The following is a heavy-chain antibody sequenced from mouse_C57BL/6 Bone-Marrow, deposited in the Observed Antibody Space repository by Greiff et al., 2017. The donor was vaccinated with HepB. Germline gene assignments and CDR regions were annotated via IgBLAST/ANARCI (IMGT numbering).Heavy chain of an antibody. CDR1: GYTFTSYW. CDR3: ARGTYYSKGFAY. D-gene: IGHD2-5*01. V-gene: IGHV1-72*01. J-gene: IGHJ3*01. CDR2: IDPNSGGT. Sequence: QVQLQQPGAELVKPGASVTLSCKASGYTFTSYWLHWVKQRPGRGLEWIGRIDPNSGGTKYNEKFKSKATLTVDKPSSTAYMQLSSLTSEDSAVYYCARGTYYSKGFAYWGQGTLVTVSA.